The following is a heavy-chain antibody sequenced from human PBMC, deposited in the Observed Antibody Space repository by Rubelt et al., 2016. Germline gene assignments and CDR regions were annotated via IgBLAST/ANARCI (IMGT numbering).Heavy chain of an antibody. J-gene: IGHJ4*02. D-gene: IGHD6-13*01. CDR3: AKDYSSGWYED. CDR2: IGTNAANT. Sequence: DVQLLESGGGLLQPGGSLRLSCAASGFTFSNYPMAWVRQAPGKGLEWVSTIGTNAANTYYADSVKGRFTISRDNSKHTRFLQMSRRTAEDTEIYYCAKDYSSGWYEDWGQGTLVTVSS. CDR1: GFTFSNYP. V-gene: IGHV3-23*01.